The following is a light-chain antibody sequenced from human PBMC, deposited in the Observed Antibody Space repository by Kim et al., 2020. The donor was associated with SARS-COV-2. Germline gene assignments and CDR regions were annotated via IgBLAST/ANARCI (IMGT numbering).Light chain of an antibody. CDR1: QSISSSY. Sequence: SPGERVTLSCRASQSISSSYLAWYQQRPGQAPRLLIYGASSRATGIPVRFSGSGSGTDFTLTISRLEPEDFAVYYCHQYGSSPWTFGQGTKVDIK. CDR2: GAS. CDR3: HQYGSSPWT. V-gene: IGKV3-20*01. J-gene: IGKJ1*01.